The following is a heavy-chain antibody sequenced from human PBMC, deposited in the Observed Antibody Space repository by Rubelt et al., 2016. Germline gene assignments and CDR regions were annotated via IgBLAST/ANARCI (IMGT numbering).Heavy chain of an antibody. J-gene: IGHJ4*02. V-gene: IGHV4-39*01. CDR3: ARLEGGDYAADY. D-gene: IGHD4-17*01. CDR1: GGSISSSSYY. Sequence: QLQLQESGPGLVKPSETLSLTCTVSGGSISSSSYYWGWIRQPPGKGLEWIGSIYFSGSTCYNPSLKSRVTISVDTSKNQFSLKLSSVTAADTAVYYCARLEGGDYAADYWGQGTLVTVSS. CDR2: IYFSGST.